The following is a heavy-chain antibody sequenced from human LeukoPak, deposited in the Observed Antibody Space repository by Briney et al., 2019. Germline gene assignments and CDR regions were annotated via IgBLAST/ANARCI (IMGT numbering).Heavy chain of an antibody. D-gene: IGHD5-12*01. Sequence: PGGSLRLSCAVSGLTFSSYEMIWVRQAPGKGLECVSYISGSGRTIYYADSVKGRFTISRDNAKNSLYLQMYSLRAGDTAAYYCASPQTSGYAFGYWGQGTLVTVSS. CDR3: ASPQTSGYAFGY. J-gene: IGHJ4*02. CDR1: GLTFSSYE. V-gene: IGHV3-48*03. CDR2: ISGSGRTI.